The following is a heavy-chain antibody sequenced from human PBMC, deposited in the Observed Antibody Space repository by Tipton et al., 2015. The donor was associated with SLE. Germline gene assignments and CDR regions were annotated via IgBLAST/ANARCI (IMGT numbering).Heavy chain of an antibody. CDR2: INANSGNP. J-gene: IGHJ4*02. Sequence: VQSGSELKKPGASVKVSCKASGYTFSIYSMNWVRQAPGQGLEWMGYINANSGNPTYAQGFTGRFVFSLDTSVNTAFLQISSLVAEDTAVYYCARDLRVGAFDYWGQGTLVTVSS. V-gene: IGHV7-4-1*02. CDR1: GYTFSIYS. CDR3: ARDLRVGAFDY. D-gene: IGHD1-26*01.